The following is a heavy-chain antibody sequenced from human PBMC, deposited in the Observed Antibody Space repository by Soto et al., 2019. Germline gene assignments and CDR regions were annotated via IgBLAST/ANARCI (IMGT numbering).Heavy chain of an antibody. V-gene: IGHV4-34*01. CDR2: INHSGST. J-gene: IGHJ6*02. Sequence: PSETLSLTCAVYGGSFSGYYWSWIRQPPGKGLEWIGEINHSGSTNYKPSLKSQVTISVDTSKNQFSLKLSAVNAADTAVYYCSRGGRSIASRTYYYYYGMDVWGQGTTVTVSS. CDR1: GGSFSGYY. D-gene: IGHD6-6*01. CDR3: SRGGRSIASRTYYYYYGMDV.